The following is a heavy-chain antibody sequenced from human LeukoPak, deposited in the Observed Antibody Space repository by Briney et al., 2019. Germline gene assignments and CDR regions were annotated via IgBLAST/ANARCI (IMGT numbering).Heavy chain of an antibody. J-gene: IGHJ6*02. CDR1: GGSISSYY. Sequence: SETLSLTCTVSGGSISSYYWSWIRQPPGKGLEWLGYIYSSGGANYNPSLKSRVTISVDTSKNQFSLKLNSVTAADTAVYYWARNYYGSGSYSYYGMDVWGQGTTVTVSS. CDR3: ARNYYGSGSYSYYGMDV. CDR2: IYSSGGA. V-gene: IGHV4-59*01. D-gene: IGHD3-10*01.